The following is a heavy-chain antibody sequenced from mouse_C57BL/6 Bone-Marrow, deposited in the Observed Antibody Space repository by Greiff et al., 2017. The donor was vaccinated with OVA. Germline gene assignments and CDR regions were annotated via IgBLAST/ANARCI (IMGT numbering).Heavy chain of an antibody. CDR3: ARWNMEGGFDY. J-gene: IGHJ2*01. D-gene: IGHD1-1*02. CDR2: INPYNGGT. V-gene: IGHV1-19*01. Sequence: VQLQQSGPVLVKPGASVKMSCKASGYTFTDYYMNWVKQSHGKSLEWSGVINPYNGGTSYNQKFKGKATLTVDKSSSTAYMKHNSLTSEDSAVYCCARWNMEGGFDYWGQGTTRTVSS. CDR1: GYTFTDYY.